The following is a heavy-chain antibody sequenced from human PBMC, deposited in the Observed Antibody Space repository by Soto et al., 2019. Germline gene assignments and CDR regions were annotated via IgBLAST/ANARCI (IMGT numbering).Heavy chain of an antibody. CDR3: ARERVRSSSWYVIPMPKYYYYYGMDV. CDR2: IWYDGSNK. J-gene: IGHJ6*02. V-gene: IGHV3-33*01. Sequence: GGSLRLSCAASGFTFSSYGMHWVRQAPGKGLEWVAVIWYDGSNKYYADSVKGRFTISRDNSKNTLYLQMNSLRAEDTAVYYCARERVRSSSWYVIPMPKYYYYYGMDVWCQGXTVTVS. D-gene: IGHD6-13*01. CDR1: GFTFSSYG.